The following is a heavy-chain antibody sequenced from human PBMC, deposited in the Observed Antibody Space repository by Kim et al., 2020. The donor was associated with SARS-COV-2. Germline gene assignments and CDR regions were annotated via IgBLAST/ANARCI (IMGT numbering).Heavy chain of an antibody. V-gene: IGHV3-15*01. CDR2: IKSKTDGGTT. Sequence: GGSLRLSCAASGFTFSNAWMSWVRQAPGKGLEWVGRIKSKTDGGTTDYAAPVKGRFTISRDDSKNTLYLQMNSLKTEDTAVYYCTTDPSGSWLWGDAFDIWGQGTMVTVSS. D-gene: IGHD1-26*01. CDR3: TTDPSGSWLWGDAFDI. J-gene: IGHJ3*02. CDR1: GFTFSNAW.